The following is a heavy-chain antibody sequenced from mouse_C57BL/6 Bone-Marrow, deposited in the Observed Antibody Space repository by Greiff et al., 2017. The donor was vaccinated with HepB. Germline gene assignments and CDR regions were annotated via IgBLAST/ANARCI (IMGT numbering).Heavy chain of an antibody. CDR1: GFSFNTYA. J-gene: IGHJ4*01. V-gene: IGHV10-1*01. CDR3: VRHIYYGNYWAMDY. D-gene: IGHD2-1*01. Sequence: EVQGVESGGGLVQPKGSLKLSCAASGFSFNTYAMNWVRQAPGKGLEWVARIRSKSNNYATYYADSVKDRFTISRDDSESMLYLQMNNLKTEDTAMYYCVRHIYYGNYWAMDYWGQGTSVTVSS. CDR2: IRSKSNNYAT.